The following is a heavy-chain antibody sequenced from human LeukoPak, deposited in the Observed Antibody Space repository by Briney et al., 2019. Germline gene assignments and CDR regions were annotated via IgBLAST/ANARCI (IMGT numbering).Heavy chain of an antibody. CDR3: AKGLYAVGHAILEY. Sequence: GGSLRLSRAASGFIFNKYAMNRVRQAPGKGLEWVSTIRESGGDTYYTDSVKGRFTISRDDSKSTLYLQMDSLRAEDTAVYYCAKGLYAVGHAILEYWGQGTLVTVSS. CDR2: IRESGGDT. D-gene: IGHD2/OR15-2a*01. CDR1: GFIFNKYA. J-gene: IGHJ4*02. V-gene: IGHV3-23*01.